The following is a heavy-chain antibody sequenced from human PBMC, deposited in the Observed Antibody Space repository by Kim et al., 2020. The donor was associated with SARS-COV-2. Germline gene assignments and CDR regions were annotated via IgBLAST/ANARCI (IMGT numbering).Heavy chain of an antibody. J-gene: IGHJ6*02. V-gene: IGHV3-33*06. CDR2: IWYDGSNK. CDR1: GFTFSSYG. Sequence: GGSLRLSCAASGFTFSSYGMHWVRQAPGKGLEWVAVIWYDGSNKYYADSVKGRFTISRDNAKNTLYLQMNSLRAEDTAVYYCAKLGGGAGYYDSSGSLYYYGMDVWGQGTTVTVS. D-gene: IGHD3-22*01. CDR3: AKLGGGAGYYDSSGSLYYYGMDV.